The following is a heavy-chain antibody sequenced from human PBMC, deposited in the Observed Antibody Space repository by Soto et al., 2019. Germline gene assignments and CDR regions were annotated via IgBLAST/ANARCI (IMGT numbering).Heavy chain of an antibody. Sequence: SETLSLTCTVSGGSSIDYHWGWIRQPPGKGLEWLGYIYYTGSTNYNPSLKSRVTISVDTSKNQFSLDLNSVTAADTAIYPCAKGLLTRGFDYWGRGTLVTAPQ. V-gene: IGHV4-59*08. CDR2: IYYTGST. CDR1: GGSSIDYH. CDR3: AKGLLTRGFDY. D-gene: IGHD3-10*01. J-gene: IGHJ4*02.